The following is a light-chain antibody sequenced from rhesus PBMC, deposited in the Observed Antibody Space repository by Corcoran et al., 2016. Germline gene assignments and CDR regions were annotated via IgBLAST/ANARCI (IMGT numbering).Light chain of an antibody. V-gene: IGKV1-32*02. CDR2: YAT. Sequence: DIQMSQSPSSLSASVGDRVTITCRASQGISSYLNWYQQNPGKAPKRLIYYATSLASGVPSRFSGSGSGTEFTLTISSLQPEDVATYYCQQGNSNPWTFGQGTKVEIK. CDR1: QGISSY. J-gene: IGKJ1*01. CDR3: QQGNSNPWT.